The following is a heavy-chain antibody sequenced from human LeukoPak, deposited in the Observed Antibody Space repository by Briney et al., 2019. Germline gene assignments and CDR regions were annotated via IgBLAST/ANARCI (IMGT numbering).Heavy chain of an antibody. J-gene: IGHJ4*02. V-gene: IGHV4-34*01. Sequence: SETLSLTCAVYGGSFSGYYWSWIRQPPGKGLEWIGEINHSGSTNYNPSLKSRVTISVDTSKNQFSLKLSSVTAADTAVYYCARRGVITFGGVIVLYGYYFDYWGQGTLVTVSS. CDR3: ARRGVITFGGVIVLYGYYFDY. D-gene: IGHD3-16*02. CDR1: GGSFSGYY. CDR2: INHSGST.